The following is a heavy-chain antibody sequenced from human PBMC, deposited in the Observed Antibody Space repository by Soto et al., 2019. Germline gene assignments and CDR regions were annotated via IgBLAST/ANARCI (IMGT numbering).Heavy chain of an antibody. CDR1: GGSISSGGYY. V-gene: IGHV4-31*03. Sequence: PSETLSLTCTVSGGSISSGGYYWSWIRQHPGKGLEWIGYIYYSGSTYYNPSLKSRVTISVDTSKNQFSLKLSSVTAADTAVYYCARDRRNFWSGYWSYQSRGYGMDVWGQGTTVTVSS. CDR2: IYYSGST. CDR3: ARDRRNFWSGYWSYQSRGYGMDV. D-gene: IGHD3-3*01. J-gene: IGHJ6*02.